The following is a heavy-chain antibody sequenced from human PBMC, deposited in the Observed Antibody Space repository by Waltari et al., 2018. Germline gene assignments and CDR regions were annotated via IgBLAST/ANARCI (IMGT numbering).Heavy chain of an antibody. Sequence: EAQLIQSGAQVKRPGATVKVSCKAFAYIFTDYYMHWRQQVPGKGPEWMARLDPENGATEFADRFQGRLTVTADTSTDTAYMELSGLTSEDTATYYCANSMSGPRVQWGQGTQVTVSP. CDR1: AYIFTDYY. CDR3: ANSMSGPRVQ. J-gene: IGHJ4*02. CDR2: LDPENGAT. D-gene: IGHD3-3*01. V-gene: IGHV1-69-2*01.